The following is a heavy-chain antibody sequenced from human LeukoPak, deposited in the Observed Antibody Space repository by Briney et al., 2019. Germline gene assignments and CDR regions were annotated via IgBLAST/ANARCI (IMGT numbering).Heavy chain of an antibody. CDR3: AKDRAPVLYYFDY. CDR1: GFTFSSNG. V-gene: IGHV3-30*18. Sequence: GGSLRLSCVASGFTFSSNGMHWVRQAPGKGLEWVAVISYDGSNKYYADSVKGRFTISRDNSKNTLYLQMNSLRAEDTAVYYCAKDRAPVLYYFDYWGQGTLVTVSS. J-gene: IGHJ4*02. CDR2: ISYDGSNK. D-gene: IGHD3-10*01.